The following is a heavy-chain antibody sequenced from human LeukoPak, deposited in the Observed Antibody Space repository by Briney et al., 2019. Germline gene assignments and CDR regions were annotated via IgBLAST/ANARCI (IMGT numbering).Heavy chain of an antibody. CDR3: ARGRLLRYFEWLTDY. J-gene: IGHJ4*02. CDR2: INPNSGGT. CDR1: GYTFTGYY. V-gene: IGHV1-2*02. D-gene: IGHD3-9*01. Sequence: ASVKVSCKAFGYTFTGYYMHWVRQAPGQGLEWMGWINPNSGGTNYAQKFQRRVTMTRDTSISTAYMELSRLRSDDTAVYYCARGRLLRYFEWLTDYWGQGTLVTVSS.